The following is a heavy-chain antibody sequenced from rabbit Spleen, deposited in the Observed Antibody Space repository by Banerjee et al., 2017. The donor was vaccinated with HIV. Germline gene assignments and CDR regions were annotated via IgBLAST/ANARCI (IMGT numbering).Heavy chain of an antibody. D-gene: IGHD1-1*01. CDR3: ARDDYTSNEYAYFTL. Sequence: EESGGDLVKPGASLALTCTASGFSFSSGADMCWVRQAPEKGLEWIACIDIGDGTTYYASWAKGRFTVSMASSTTVTLQMTSLTAADTATYFCARDDYTSNEYAYFTLWGPVTLVTVS. CDR1: GFSFSSGAD. V-gene: IGHV1S40*01. J-gene: IGHJ4*01. CDR2: IDIGDGTT.